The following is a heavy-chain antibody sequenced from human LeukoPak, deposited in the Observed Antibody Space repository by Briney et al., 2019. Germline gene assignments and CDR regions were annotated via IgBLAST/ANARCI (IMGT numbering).Heavy chain of an antibody. D-gene: IGHD4-17*01. J-gene: IGHJ4*02. CDR3: ARAYPLYGDRGSDY. V-gene: IGHV1-2*02. CDR1: GYTFAAYY. CDR2: ISPDSGGT. Sequence: ASVRVSCKASGYTFAAYYIHWVRQAPGQGLEWMGWISPDSGGTNYAQKFQGRVTMTMDTSISTAYMDLSRLRSDDTAVYNCARAYPLYGDRGSDYWGQGTLVTVSS.